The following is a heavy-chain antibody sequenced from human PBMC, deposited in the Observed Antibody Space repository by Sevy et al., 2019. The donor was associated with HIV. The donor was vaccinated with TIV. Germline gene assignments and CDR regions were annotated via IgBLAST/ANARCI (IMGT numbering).Heavy chain of an antibody. CDR2: IFRSGGVT. J-gene: IGHJ3*02. CDR1: GFTFSNYA. CDR3: AGGRYDSSGSFDAFDI. Sequence: GESLKISCAASGFTFSNYAMNWVRQAPGKGLEWVSTIFRSGGVTYYADSVKGRCTISRDNFKNTLNLQMHSLRAEDTAVYYCAGGRYDSSGSFDAFDIWGQGTMVTVSS. V-gene: IGHV3-23*01. D-gene: IGHD3-22*01.